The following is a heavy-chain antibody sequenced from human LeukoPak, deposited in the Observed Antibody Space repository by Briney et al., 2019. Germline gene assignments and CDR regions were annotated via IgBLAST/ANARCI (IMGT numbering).Heavy chain of an antibody. CDR3: ARERIVVVTLSDGIEI. CDR2: INPNSGGT. J-gene: IGHJ3*02. V-gene: IGHV1-2*02. D-gene: IGHD2-21*02. CDR1: GYTFTGYY. Sequence: ASVKVSCKASGYTFTGYYIHWVRQAPGQGLEWMGWINPNSGGTKYAQEFQGRVNVTRDTSISTVYMELSSLTSDDTAVYYCARERIVVVTLSDGIEIWGQGTMVSVSS.